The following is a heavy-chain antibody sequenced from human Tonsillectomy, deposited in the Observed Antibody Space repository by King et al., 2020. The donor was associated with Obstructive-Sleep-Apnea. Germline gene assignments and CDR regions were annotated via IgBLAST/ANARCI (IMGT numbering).Heavy chain of an antibody. J-gene: IGHJ4*02. V-gene: IGHV3-23*04. D-gene: IGHD2-15*01. CDR3: AKNRGYCSGGTCYGDY. CDR1: GFTFSSYA. Sequence: VQLVESGGGLVQPGGSLRLSCAASGFTFSSYAMSWVRQAPGKGLEWVSAISGSADSTYYADSVKGRVTISRDNSKNTLSLQMNSLRAEDTAVYYCAKNRGYCSGGTCYGDYWGQGTLVTVSS. CDR2: ISGSADST.